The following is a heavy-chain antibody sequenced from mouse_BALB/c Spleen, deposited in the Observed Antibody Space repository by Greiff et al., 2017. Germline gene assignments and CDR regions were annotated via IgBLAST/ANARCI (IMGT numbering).Heavy chain of an antibody. Sequence: EVQLQQSGPELVKPGASVKISCKASGYTFTDYNMHWVKQSHGKSLEWIGYIYPYNGGTGYNQKFKSKATLTVDNSSSTAYMELRSLTSEDSAVYYCAKGDYGYDRAWFAYWGQGTLVTVSA. J-gene: IGHJ3*01. V-gene: IGHV1S29*02. CDR1: GYTFTDYN. CDR2: IYPYNGGT. D-gene: IGHD2-2*01. CDR3: AKGDYGYDRAWFAY.